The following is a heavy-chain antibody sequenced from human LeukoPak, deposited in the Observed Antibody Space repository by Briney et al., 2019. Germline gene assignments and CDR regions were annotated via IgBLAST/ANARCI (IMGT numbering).Heavy chain of an antibody. J-gene: IGHJ4*02. V-gene: IGHV3-74*03. CDR2: IRPEGTTT. CDR1: GFTFSTYW. D-gene: IGHD3-9*01. CDR3: ARDLDWILFDY. Sequence: RPGGSLRLSCAASGFTFSTYWMHWVRQAPGNGLVWVSRIRPEGTTTAYADSVKGRFTISRDNAKNTLFLQMNSLSAEDTAVYYCARDLDWILFDYWGQGTLVTVSS.